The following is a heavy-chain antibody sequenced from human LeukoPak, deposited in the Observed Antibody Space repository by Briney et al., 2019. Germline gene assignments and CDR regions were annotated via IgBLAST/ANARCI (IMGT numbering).Heavy chain of an antibody. CDR2: IYYSGST. V-gene: IGHV4-59*01. CDR1: GVSISSYY. Sequence: SETLSLTCTVSGVSISSYYWSWIRQPPGKGLEWIGYIYYSGSTNYNPSLKSRVTISVDTSKNQFSLKLSSVTAADTAVYYCARGGSYYYGMDVWGQGTTVTVSS. J-gene: IGHJ6*02. CDR3: ARGGSYYYGMDV.